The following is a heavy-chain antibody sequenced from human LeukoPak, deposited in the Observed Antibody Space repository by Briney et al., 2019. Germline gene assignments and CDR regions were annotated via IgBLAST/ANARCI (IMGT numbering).Heavy chain of an antibody. CDR3: ARDRGYCSGGSCYSRYYYYYYMDV. D-gene: IGHD2-15*01. Sequence: ASVKVSCKASGYTFTSYGISWVRQAPGQGLEWMGWISAYNGNTNYAQKLQGRVTMTTDTSTSTAYMELRSLRSDDTAVYYCARDRGYCSGGSCYSRYYYYYYMDVWGKGTTVTVSS. CDR2: ISAYNGNT. J-gene: IGHJ6*03. CDR1: GYTFTSYG. V-gene: IGHV1-18*01.